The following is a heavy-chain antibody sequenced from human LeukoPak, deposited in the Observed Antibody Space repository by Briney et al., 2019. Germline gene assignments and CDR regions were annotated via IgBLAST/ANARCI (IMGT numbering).Heavy chain of an antibody. CDR3: ASQRKGTIFGVVIALEAFDI. CDR1: GGSFSGYY. D-gene: IGHD3-3*01. V-gene: IGHV4-34*01. J-gene: IGHJ3*02. CDR2: INHSGST. Sequence: SETLSLTCAVYGGSFSGYYWSWIRRPPGKGLEWIGEINHSGSTNYNPSLKSRVTISVDTSKNQFSLKLSSVTAADTAVYYCASQRKGTIFGVVIALEAFDIWGQGTMVTVSS.